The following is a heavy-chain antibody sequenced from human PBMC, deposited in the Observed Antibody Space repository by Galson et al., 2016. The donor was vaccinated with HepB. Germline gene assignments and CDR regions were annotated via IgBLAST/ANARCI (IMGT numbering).Heavy chain of an antibody. CDR3: ARWSDSHGFDP. J-gene: IGHJ5*02. CDR1: GFTVSSNY. CDR2: IYSSGYT. V-gene: IGHV3-53*01. Sequence: SLRLACAASGFTVSSNYMIWVRQAPGKGLEWVSVIYSSGYTYYADSVKGRFTISRDNPKNPLYLQMNSLRAEDTAVFYCARWSDSHGFDPWGQGTLVTVSS. D-gene: IGHD3-3*01.